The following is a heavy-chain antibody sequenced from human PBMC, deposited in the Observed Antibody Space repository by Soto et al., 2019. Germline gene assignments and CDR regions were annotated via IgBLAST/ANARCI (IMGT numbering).Heavy chain of an antibody. Sequence: TSETLSLTCTVSDGYVRSSSYYWGWVKQPPGKGLDWIGYIYYSGSTYYNPSLKSRVTISVDTSKNQFSLKLSSVTPADTAVYYCARGGYYFYYGMDVWGQGTTVTVSS. V-gene: IGHV4-31*03. CDR2: IYYSGST. CDR1: DGYVRSSSYY. J-gene: IGHJ6*02. CDR3: ARGGYYFYYGMDV.